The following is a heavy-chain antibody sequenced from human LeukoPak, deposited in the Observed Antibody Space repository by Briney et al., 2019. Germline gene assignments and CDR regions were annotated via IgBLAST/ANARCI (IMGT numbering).Heavy chain of an antibody. Sequence: GASVKVSCKASGYTFTSYGISWVRQAPGQGLEWMGWISAYNGNTNYAQKLQGRVTMTTDTSTSTAYMELRSLRSDDTAVYYCARDHGGAYYYDSSGYFDPWGQGTLVTVSS. CDR2: ISAYNGNT. J-gene: IGHJ5*02. CDR1: GYTFTSYG. CDR3: ARDHGGAYYYDSSGYFDP. D-gene: IGHD3-22*01. V-gene: IGHV1-18*01.